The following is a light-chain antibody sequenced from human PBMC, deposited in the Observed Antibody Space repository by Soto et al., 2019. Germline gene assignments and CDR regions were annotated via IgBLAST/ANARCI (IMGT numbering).Light chain of an antibody. Sequence: EVVLTQSPVTLSLSPGERATLSCRASQSFRGLLAWYQQKPGQXXRLLIYDAYNRATGIPPRFSGSGSGTDFTITISSLEPEDAAVYDGQQRHMWPITFGQGTRLEIK. CDR1: QSFRGL. V-gene: IGKV3-11*01. CDR3: QQRHMWPIT. J-gene: IGKJ5*01. CDR2: DAY.